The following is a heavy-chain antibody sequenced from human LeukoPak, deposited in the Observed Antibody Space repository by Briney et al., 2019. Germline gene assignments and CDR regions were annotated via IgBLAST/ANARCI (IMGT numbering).Heavy chain of an antibody. CDR1: GGSFSGYY. CDR3: ARGPIPHAFDI. D-gene: IGHD2-21*01. J-gene: IGHJ3*02. V-gene: IGHV4-34*01. Sequence: SETLSLTCAVYGGSFSGYYWSWIRQPPGKGLEWIGEINHSGSTNYNPSLKSRVTISVDTSKNQFSLKLSSVTAADTAVYYCARGPIPHAFDIWGQGTMVTVSS. CDR2: INHSGST.